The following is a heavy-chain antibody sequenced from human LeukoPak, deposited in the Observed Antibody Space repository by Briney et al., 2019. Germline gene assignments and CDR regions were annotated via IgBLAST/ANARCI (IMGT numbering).Heavy chain of an antibody. CDR1: GFTFSSFW. V-gene: IGHV3-7*01. CDR3: ARDPGSSSFDY. CDR2: IDQDGSVS. J-gene: IGHJ4*02. Sequence: GGSLRLSCVASGFTFSSFWMSWVRQAPGKGLEFVANIDQDGSVSKYVDSVKGRFIISRDNAKNSLYLQMDSLRAEDTAVYFCARDPGSSSFDYWGLGTPVTVSS. D-gene: IGHD6-13*01.